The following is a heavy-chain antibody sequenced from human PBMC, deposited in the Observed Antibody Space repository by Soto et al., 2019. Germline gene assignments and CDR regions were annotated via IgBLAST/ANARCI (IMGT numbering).Heavy chain of an antibody. V-gene: IGHV3-48*02. D-gene: IGHD3-3*01. CDR2: ISSSSSTI. CDR3: ARDTQDDFWSGYYRDY. Sequence: EVQLVESGGGLVQPGGSLRLSCAASGFTSSSYSMNWVRQAPGKGLEWVSYISSSSSTIYYADSVKGRFTISRDNAKNSLYLQMNSLRDEDTAVYYCARDTQDDFWSGYYRDYWGQGTLVTVSS. CDR1: GFTSSSYS. J-gene: IGHJ4*02.